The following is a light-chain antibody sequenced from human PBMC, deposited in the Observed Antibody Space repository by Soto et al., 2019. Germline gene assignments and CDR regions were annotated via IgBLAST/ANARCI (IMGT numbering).Light chain of an antibody. CDR3: QQDGSSPWT. CDR2: GTS. Sequence: EIVLTQSPGTMSLSPGERATLSCRASQVVSSSYLGWYQKKPGQAPRLLIYGTSSRATGIPDRFSGSGSGTDFTLNISRLEPEDFAVFYCQQDGSSPWTFGQGTKVEIK. CDR1: QVVSSSY. V-gene: IGKV3-20*01. J-gene: IGKJ1*01.